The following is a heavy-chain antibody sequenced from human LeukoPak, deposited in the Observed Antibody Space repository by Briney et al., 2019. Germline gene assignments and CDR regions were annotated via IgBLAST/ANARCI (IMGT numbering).Heavy chain of an antibody. CDR1: GGSISSYY. CDR2: IYYSGST. Sequence: SETLSLTCTVSGGSISSYYWGWIRQPPGKGLEWIGYIYYSGSTNYNPSLKSRVTISVDTSKNQFSLKLSSVTAADTAVYYCARGQRDYGDSNWFDPWGQGTLVTVSS. V-gene: IGHV4-59*01. CDR3: ARGQRDYGDSNWFDP. J-gene: IGHJ5*02. D-gene: IGHD4-17*01.